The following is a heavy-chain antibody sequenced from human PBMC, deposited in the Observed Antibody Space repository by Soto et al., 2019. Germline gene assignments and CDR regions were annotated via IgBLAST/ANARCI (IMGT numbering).Heavy chain of an antibody. CDR3: AKTGVSVVRGVPQGCDY. J-gene: IGHJ4*02. Sequence: QMQLVESGGGVVQPGRSLRLSCAASGFSFNSYGMHWVRQAPGKGLEWVAFISYDGNNKFYGASVKGRFTISRDNSKSTLYLQMNSLRPEDTAVYYCAKTGVSVVRGVPQGCDYWGQGTQVTVSS. CDR2: ISYDGNNK. CDR1: GFSFNSYG. D-gene: IGHD3-10*01. V-gene: IGHV3-30*18.